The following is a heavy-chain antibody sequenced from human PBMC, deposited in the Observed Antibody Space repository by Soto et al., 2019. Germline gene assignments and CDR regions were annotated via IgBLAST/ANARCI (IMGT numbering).Heavy chain of an antibody. CDR2: ISGYNGHT. CDR3: AREGEMPYYYYGLDV. J-gene: IGHJ6*02. D-gene: IGHD3-16*01. Sequence: QVQLVQSGAEVRKPGASVKVSCKASGYTFTTYGISWVRQAPGQGLEWMGWISGYNGHTKYAQKFQGRVTMTTDTPTNTVSLDLRSMRFDDTAVYYCAREGEMPYYYYGLDVWGQGTTVTVSS. V-gene: IGHV1-18*01. CDR1: GYTFTTYG.